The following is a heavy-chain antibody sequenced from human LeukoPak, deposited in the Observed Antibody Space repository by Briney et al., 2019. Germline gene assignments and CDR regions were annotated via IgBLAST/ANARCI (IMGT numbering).Heavy chain of an antibody. Sequence: SSETLSLTCTVSGGSISSYYWSWIRQPPGKGLEWIGYIYYSGSTNYNPFLKSRVTISVDTSKNQFSLKLSSVTAADTAVYYCARLYYDSSGPQDWGQGTLVTVSS. V-gene: IGHV4-59*08. CDR3: ARLYYDSSGPQD. D-gene: IGHD3-3*01. J-gene: IGHJ4*02. CDR1: GGSISSYY. CDR2: IYYSGST.